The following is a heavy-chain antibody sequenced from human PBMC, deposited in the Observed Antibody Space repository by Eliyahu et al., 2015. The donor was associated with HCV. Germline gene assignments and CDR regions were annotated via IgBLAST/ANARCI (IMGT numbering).Heavy chain of an antibody. CDR2: IRSSESGT. V-gene: IGHV3-23*01. CDR1: GFTFRSYA. J-gene: IGHJ2*01. CDR3: ARVLQNYWYFDL. D-gene: IGHD3-16*01. Sequence: EVQVLESGGGLVQPGGSLRLSXVGSGFTFRSYAMTWVRQAPGKGLEWVSSIRSSESGTYYADSVKGRFTISRDNSKNTLSLEMNNLRDEDTAVYYCARVLQNYWYFDLWGRGTLVTVSS.